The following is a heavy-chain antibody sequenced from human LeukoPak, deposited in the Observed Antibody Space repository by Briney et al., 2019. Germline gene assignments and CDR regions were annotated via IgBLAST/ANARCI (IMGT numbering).Heavy chain of an antibody. V-gene: IGHV4-4*07. CDR1: GGSISSYY. CDR2: IYTSGST. CDR3: AREGVYDFWSGYPSWFDP. Sequence: SETLSLTCTVSGGSISSYYWSWIRQPAGKGLEWIGRIYTSGSTNYNPSLKSRVTMSVDTSKNQFSLKLSSVTAADTAVYYCAREGVYDFWSGYPSWFDPWGQGTLVTVSS. D-gene: IGHD3-3*01. J-gene: IGHJ5*02.